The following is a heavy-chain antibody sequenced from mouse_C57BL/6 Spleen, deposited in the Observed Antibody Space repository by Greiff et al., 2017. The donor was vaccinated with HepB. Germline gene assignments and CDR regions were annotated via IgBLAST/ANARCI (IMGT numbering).Heavy chain of an antibody. CDR1: GFTFSDYY. Sequence: EVKLVDSEGGLVQPGSSMKLSCTASGFTFSDYYMAWVRQVPEKGLEWVANINYDGSSTYYLDSLKSRFIISRDNAKNILYLQMSSLKSEDTATYYCARGRLTGTWYFDVWGTGTTVTVSS. V-gene: IGHV5-16*01. J-gene: IGHJ1*03. CDR2: INYDGSST. D-gene: IGHD4-1*01. CDR3: ARGRLTGTWYFDV.